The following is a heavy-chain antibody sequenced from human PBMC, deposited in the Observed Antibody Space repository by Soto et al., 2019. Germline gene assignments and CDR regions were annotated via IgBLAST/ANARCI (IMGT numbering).Heavy chain of an antibody. CDR2: IYYSGST. Sequence: SETLSLTCTVSGGSISSGGYYWSWIRQHPGKGLEWIGYIYYSGSTYYNPSLKSRVTISVDTSKNQFSLKLSSVTAADTAVYYCARAPREDYYDSSGYSFDYWGQGTLVTVSS. D-gene: IGHD3-22*01. J-gene: IGHJ4*02. CDR3: ARAPREDYYDSSGYSFDY. V-gene: IGHV4-31*03. CDR1: GGSISSGGYY.